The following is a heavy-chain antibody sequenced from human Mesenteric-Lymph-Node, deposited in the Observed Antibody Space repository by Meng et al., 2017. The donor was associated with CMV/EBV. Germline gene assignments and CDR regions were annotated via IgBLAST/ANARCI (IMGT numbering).Heavy chain of an antibody. CDR2: INPNSGGT. CDR1: GYTFTGYY. CDR3: AREGSGSDFFYYAFDV. V-gene: IGHV1-2*02. J-gene: IGHJ6*02. Sequence: ASVKVSCKASGYTFTGYYMHWVRQAPGQGLEWMGWINPNSGGTNYAQKFQGRVTMTRDTSISTAYMELSRLRSDDTAVYYCAREGSGSDFFYYAFDVWGQGTTVTVSS. D-gene: IGHD3-10*01.